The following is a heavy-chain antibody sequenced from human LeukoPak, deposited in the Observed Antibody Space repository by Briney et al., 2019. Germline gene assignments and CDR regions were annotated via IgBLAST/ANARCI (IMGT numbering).Heavy chain of an antibody. CDR1: GFTVSSNY. D-gene: IGHD4-23*01. Sequence: GRSLRLSCAASGFTVSSNYMSWVRQAPGKGLEWVSVIYSGGGTYYADSVKGRFTISRDNSKNTLYLQMNSLRAEDTAVYYCARDQDYGGSTGDYWGQGTLVTVSS. V-gene: IGHV3-53*01. CDR3: ARDQDYGGSTGDY. CDR2: IYSGGGT. J-gene: IGHJ4*02.